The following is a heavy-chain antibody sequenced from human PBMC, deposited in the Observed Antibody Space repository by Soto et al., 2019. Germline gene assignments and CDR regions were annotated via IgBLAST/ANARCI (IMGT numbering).Heavy chain of an antibody. CDR3: ARLWGETTKGKAPHGWDV. Sequence: GEALKISCKGSGYSFTSYWISWVRQMPGKGLEWMGRIDPSDSYTNYSPSFQGHVTISADKSISTAYLQWSSLKASDTAMYYCARLWGETTKGKAPHGWDVGGKGPRV. CDR1: GYSFTSYW. V-gene: IGHV5-10-1*01. D-gene: IGHD3-16*01. CDR2: IDPSDSYT. J-gene: IGHJ6*04.